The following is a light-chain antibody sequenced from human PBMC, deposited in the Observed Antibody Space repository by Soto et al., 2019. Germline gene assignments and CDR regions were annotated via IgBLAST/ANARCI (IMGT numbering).Light chain of an antibody. J-gene: IGLJ2*01. CDR3: SSYTSSSAVV. Sequence: QSVLTQPASVSGSPGQSITISCTGTSSDVGGYNYVSWYQQHPGKAPKLMIYDVSNRPSGVSNRFSGSKSGNTASLTISGLQAEDEAADYCSSYTSSSAVVFGGGTKLTVL. CDR2: DVS. V-gene: IGLV2-14*01. CDR1: SSDVGGYNY.